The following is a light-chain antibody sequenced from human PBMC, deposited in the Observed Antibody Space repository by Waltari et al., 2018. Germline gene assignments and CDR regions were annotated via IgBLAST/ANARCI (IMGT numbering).Light chain of an antibody. CDR1: QDISNY. CDR3: QQYDNRPPA. CDR2: DAS. Sequence: DIQMTQSPSSLSASVGDRVTITCQASQDISNYLNWYQQKPGKAPKLLIYDASNLETGVPSRVSGSGTGTDVTFTISSLQPEDIATYYCQQYDNRPPAFGGGTKVEIK. J-gene: IGKJ4*01. V-gene: IGKV1-33*01.